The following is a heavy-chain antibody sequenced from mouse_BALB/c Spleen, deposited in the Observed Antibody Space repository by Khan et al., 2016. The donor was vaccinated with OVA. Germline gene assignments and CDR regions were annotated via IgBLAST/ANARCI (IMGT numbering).Heavy chain of an antibody. CDR3: VNHGSSSAWFTY. J-gene: IGHJ3*01. V-gene: IGHV1-7*01. CDR2: INPATDYT. CDR1: GYTFTSYW. D-gene: IGHD1-1*01. Sequence: QVQLKESGAELAKPGASVKMSCKASGYTFTSYWMHWVKQRPGQGLEWIGYINPATDYTEYNQKFKNKATLTAENSSSTAYMQLSSLTSEDSAVYYCVNHGSSSAWFTYWVQGTPVTVSA.